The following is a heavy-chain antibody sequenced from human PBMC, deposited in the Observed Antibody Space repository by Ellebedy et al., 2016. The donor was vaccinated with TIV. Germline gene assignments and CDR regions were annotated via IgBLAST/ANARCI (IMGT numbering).Heavy chain of an antibody. V-gene: IGHV3-7*04. CDR3: AREYHYIVATVYFDY. J-gene: IGHJ4*02. Sequence: GESLKISCAASGFTFSSYWMSWVRQAPGKGLEWVANIKQDGSEKYYVDSVKGRFTISRDNAKNSLYLQMNSLGAEDTAVYYCAREYHYIVATVYFDYWGQGTLVTVSS. CDR1: GFTFSSYW. CDR2: IKQDGSEK. D-gene: IGHD5-12*01.